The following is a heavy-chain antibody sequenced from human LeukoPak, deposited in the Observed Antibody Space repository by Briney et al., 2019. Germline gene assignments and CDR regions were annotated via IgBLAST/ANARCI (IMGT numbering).Heavy chain of an antibody. J-gene: IGHJ4*02. CDR2: LYSTGTT. V-gene: IGHV3-66*02. CDR1: GFTISTNY. D-gene: IGHD2-2*01. CDR3: ARRGDCSRTSCLFFDY. Sequence: GGSLRLSCAVSGFTISTNYMSWVRQAPGKGLEWVSILYSTGTTYYADSVKGRFTISRDNSKNTLYLQMNSLRAEDTAVYYRARRGDCSRTSCLFFDYWGQGTLVTVSS.